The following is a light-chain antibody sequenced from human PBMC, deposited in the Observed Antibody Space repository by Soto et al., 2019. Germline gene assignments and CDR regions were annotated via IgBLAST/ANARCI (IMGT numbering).Light chain of an antibody. CDR3: QQRRNCPWT. Sequence: EIVLTQSPATLSLSPGERATLSCRASQNISNYLIWYQQKPRKAPRLLIYDVSNRETGIPARFSGSGFGTDFTLTISSLQPADFAVYYCQQRRNCPWTFGQGTKVDIK. J-gene: IGKJ1*01. CDR1: QNISNY. V-gene: IGKV3-11*01. CDR2: DVS.